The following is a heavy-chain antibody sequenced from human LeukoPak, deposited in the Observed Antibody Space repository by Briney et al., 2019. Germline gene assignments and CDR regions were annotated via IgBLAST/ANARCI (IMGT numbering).Heavy chain of an antibody. CDR3: PRLRAVLLLVYYYYMDV. D-gene: IGHD2-15*01. J-gene: IGHJ6*03. CDR1: GGSISSSSYY. CDR2: IYYSGST. Sequence: TSETLSLTCTVSGGSISSSSYYSGWIRQPPGKGLEWIGSIYYSGSTYYNPSLKSRVTISVDTSKNQFSLKLSSVTAADTAVYYCPRLRAVLLLVYYYYMDVWGKGTTVTVSS. V-gene: IGHV4-39*01.